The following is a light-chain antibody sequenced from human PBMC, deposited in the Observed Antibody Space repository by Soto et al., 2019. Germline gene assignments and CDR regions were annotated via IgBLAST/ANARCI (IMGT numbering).Light chain of an antibody. J-gene: IGKJ2*01. CDR2: GAS. CDR1: QSISTY. CDR3: QQTYSTPPT. Sequence: DIQMTQSPSSLSASVGDRVTITCRASQSISTYLSWYQQKPGRAPKLLIYGASSLHSGVPSGFSGRGSGTDVTLTITSLQPEDCATYYCQQTYSTPPTFGQGTKLEIK. V-gene: IGKV1-39*01.